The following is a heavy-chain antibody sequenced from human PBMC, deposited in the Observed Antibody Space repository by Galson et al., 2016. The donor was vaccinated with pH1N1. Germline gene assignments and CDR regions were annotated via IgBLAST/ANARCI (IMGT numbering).Heavy chain of an antibody. J-gene: IGHJ3*02. Sequence: QSGAEVKKPGESLKISCKGSGSKFASSWIVWVRRMPGKGLEWMGIIWLGGSLIRYKPSFQGQVTISADKSINIVYLEWSSLKASDTATYYCARQNDYGDYRGDAFDIWGQGTLVTVSS. V-gene: IGHV5-51*01. D-gene: IGHD4-17*01. CDR2: IWLGGSLI. CDR1: GSKFASSW. CDR3: ARQNDYGDYRGDAFDI.